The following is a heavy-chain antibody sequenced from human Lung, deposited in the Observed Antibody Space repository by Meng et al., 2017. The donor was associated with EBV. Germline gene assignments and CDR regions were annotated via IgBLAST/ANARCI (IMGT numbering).Heavy chain of an antibody. D-gene: IGHD3-9*01. CDR1: GGSFSGYY. V-gene: IGHV4-34*02. CDR2: INHSGST. Sequence: QVQRNSGAEGLLKPSETLSLTCAVYGGSFSGYYWSWIRQPPGKGLEWIGEINHSGSTNYNPSLKSRVTISVDTSKNQFSLKLSSVTAADTAVYYCARGRGDDILTGYRYNWFDPWGQGTLVTVSS. J-gene: IGHJ5*02. CDR3: ARGRGDDILTGYRYNWFDP.